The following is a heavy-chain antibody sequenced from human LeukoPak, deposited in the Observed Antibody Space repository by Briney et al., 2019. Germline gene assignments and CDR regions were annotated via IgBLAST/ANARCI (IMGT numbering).Heavy chain of an antibody. CDR3: ARPGSGYPHDAFDI. J-gene: IGHJ3*02. D-gene: IGHD3-3*01. CDR2: INTNTGNP. Sequence: WASVTVSCTASGYTFSVYAVIWVRQAPGQGLEWMGWINTNTGNPTYVQGFTGRFVFSLDTSVSTAYLQISSLKAEDTAVYYCARPGSGYPHDAFDIWGQGTMVTVSS. V-gene: IGHV7-4-1*02. CDR1: GYTFSVYA.